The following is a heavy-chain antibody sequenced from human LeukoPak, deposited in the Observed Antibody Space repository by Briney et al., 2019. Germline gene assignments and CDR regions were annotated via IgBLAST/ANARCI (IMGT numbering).Heavy chain of an antibody. Sequence: ASVKVSCKASGYTFTSYDINWVRQATGQGLGWMGWNTLNSVRAGYAQQFQGRVTMTRNTSISTAYMELSSLRSEDTAVYYCARDSLNNYDYYYYMDVWGKGTTVTVSS. CDR2: NTLNSVRA. CDR3: ARDSLNNYDYYYYMDV. J-gene: IGHJ6*03. CDR1: GYTFTSYD. D-gene: IGHD5-18*01. V-gene: IGHV1-8*01.